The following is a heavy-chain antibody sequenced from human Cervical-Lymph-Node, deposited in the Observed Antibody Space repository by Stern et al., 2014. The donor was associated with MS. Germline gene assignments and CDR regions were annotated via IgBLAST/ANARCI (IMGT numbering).Heavy chain of an antibody. CDR1: GFTVSSSY. CDR3: AREVLHFFGYGMDV. J-gene: IGHJ6*02. D-gene: IGHD3-3*01. CDR2: LSSDDNT. Sequence: VQLVQSGGGLIQPGGSLRLSCAASGFTVSSSYMSWVRQAPGQGLEWVSVLSSDDNTYYADSVKGRFTISSDNSKNALYLHMNSLRAEDTAVYYCAREVLHFFGYGMDVWGQGTTVTVSS. V-gene: IGHV3-53*01.